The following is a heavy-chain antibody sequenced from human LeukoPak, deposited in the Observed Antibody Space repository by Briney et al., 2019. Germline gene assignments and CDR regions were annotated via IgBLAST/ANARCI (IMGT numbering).Heavy chain of an antibody. J-gene: IGHJ4*02. Sequence: PSETLSLTCTVSGGSISSSSYYWGWIRQPPGKGLEWIGSIYYSGSTYYNPSLKSRVTMSVDTSKNQFSLKLSSVTAADTAVYYCASTPIRYSGYDPTHYFDYWGQGTLVTVSS. V-gene: IGHV4-39*07. CDR1: GGSISSSSYY. CDR3: ASTPIRYSGYDPTHYFDY. D-gene: IGHD5-12*01. CDR2: IYYSGST.